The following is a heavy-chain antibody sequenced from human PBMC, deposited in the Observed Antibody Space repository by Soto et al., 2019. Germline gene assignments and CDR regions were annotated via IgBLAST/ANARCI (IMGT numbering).Heavy chain of an antibody. J-gene: IGHJ6*02. V-gene: IGHV4-34*01. CDR3: ARVKSGYYYYGMDV. CDR2: INHSGST. CDR1: GGSFSGYY. Sequence: SETLSLTCAVYGGSFSGYYWSWIRQPPGKGLEWIGEINHSGSTNYNPSLKSRVTISVDTSKNQFSLKLSSVTAADTAVYYCARVKSGYYYYGMDVWGQGTTVTVSS.